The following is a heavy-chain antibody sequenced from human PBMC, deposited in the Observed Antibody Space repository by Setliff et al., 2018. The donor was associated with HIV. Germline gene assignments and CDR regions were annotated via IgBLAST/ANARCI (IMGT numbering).Heavy chain of an antibody. CDR1: GKSLSNYW. CDR3: ARSPGDYLFDY. Sequence: GESLKISCKGSGKSLSNYWINWVRQMPGKGLEWMGRIDPSDSYINYGPSFQGRVSLTIDTSASTAYMELSSLRSEDTAVYYCARSPGDYLFDYWGQGTLVTVSS. J-gene: IGHJ4*02. D-gene: IGHD4-17*01. V-gene: IGHV5-10-1*01. CDR2: IDPSDSYI.